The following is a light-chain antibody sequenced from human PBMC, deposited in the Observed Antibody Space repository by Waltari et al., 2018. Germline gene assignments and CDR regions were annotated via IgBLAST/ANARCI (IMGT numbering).Light chain of an antibody. CDR3: GADHGSGRNFVVV. J-gene: IGLJ2*01. V-gene: IGLV9-49*01. Sequence: QPVLTQPPSASASLGASVTLTCTLSSGYSNYKVDWYQQRPGKGPRFVMRVGPGGIVGSQGDGNPELCSFLGSGLNRYRTSKNIQEEDESDYHCGADHGSGRNFVVVFGGGTKLTVL. CDR2: VGPGGIVG. CDR1: SGYSNYK.